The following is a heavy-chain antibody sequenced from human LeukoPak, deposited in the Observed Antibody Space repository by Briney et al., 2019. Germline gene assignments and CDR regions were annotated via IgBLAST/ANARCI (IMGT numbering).Heavy chain of an antibody. J-gene: IGHJ4*02. D-gene: IGHD2-2*02. CDR1: GFTFSSYA. CDR2: INSVGDTT. V-gene: IGHV3-23*01. CDR3: AKDGSLGDCSSTGCYNFDC. Sequence: GGSLRLSCTASGFTFSSYAMSWVRQAPGKGLEWVSSINSVGDTTYYADSVKGRFTISRDNSKNTLYLQVNSLRAEDTATYYCAKDGSLGDCSSTGCYNFDCWGQGTLVTVSS.